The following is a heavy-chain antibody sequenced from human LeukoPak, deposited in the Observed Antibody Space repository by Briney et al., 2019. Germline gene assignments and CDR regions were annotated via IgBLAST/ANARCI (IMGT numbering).Heavy chain of an antibody. Sequence: PGGSLRLSCAASGFTFSSYAMSWVRQAPGKGLEWVSAISGSGGSTYYADSVKGRFTISRDNSKNTLYLQMSSLRAEDTAVYYCAKDVGYCSGGSCYLFDYWGQGTLVTVSS. V-gene: IGHV3-23*01. D-gene: IGHD2-15*01. CDR1: GFTFSSYA. CDR2: ISGSGGST. CDR3: AKDVGYCSGGSCYLFDY. J-gene: IGHJ4*02.